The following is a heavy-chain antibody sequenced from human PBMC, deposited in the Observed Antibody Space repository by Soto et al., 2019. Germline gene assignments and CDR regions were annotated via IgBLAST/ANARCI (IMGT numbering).Heavy chain of an antibody. CDR1: GYTCTSSG. Sequence: ASLKVSCNASGYTCTSSGISWVRQPPGQGLEWMGWISAYNGNTNYAQKLQGRVTMTTDTSTSTAYMELRSLRSDDTAVYYCAGEPKNYSRGPRDAFVIWGEGTGITVS. J-gene: IGHJ3*02. CDR3: AGEPKNYSRGPRDAFVI. CDR2: ISAYNGNT. D-gene: IGHD3-22*01. V-gene: IGHV1-18*01.